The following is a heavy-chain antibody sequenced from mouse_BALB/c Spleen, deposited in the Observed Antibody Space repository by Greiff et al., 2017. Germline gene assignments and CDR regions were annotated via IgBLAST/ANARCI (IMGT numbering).Heavy chain of an antibody. V-gene: IGHV5-17*02. D-gene: IGHD1-1*01. CDR1: GFTFSSFG. CDR3: ARSNYGSSSLAY. J-gene: IGHJ3*01. CDR2: ISSGSSTI. Sequence: EVQLVESGGGLVQPGGSRKLSCAASGFTFSSFGMHWVRQAPEKGLEWVAYISSGSSTIYYADTVKGRFTISRDNPKNTLFLQMTSLRSEDTAMYYCARSNYGSSSLAYWGQGTLVTVSA.